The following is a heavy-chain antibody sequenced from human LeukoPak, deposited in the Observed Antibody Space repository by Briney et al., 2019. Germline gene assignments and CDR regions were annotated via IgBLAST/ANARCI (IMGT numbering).Heavy chain of an antibody. V-gene: IGHV3-23*01. J-gene: IGHJ4*02. CDR3: AKDRFENSDGYPALYSGPDY. CDR2: VSGSGGST. D-gene: IGHD5-24*01. CDR1: GLTFNDCA. Sequence: GGSLRLSCVASGLTFNDCAMTWVRQAPGKGLEWVATVSGSGGSTYYAESVKGRFTIARDNAKNSLYLQMHNLRAEDMAIYYCAKDRFENSDGYPALYSGPDYWGQGTLVTVSS.